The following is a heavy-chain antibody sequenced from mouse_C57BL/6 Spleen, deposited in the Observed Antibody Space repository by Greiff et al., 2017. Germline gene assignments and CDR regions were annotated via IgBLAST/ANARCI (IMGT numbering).Heavy chain of an antibody. V-gene: IGHV1-69*01. Sequence: VKQRPGQGLEWIGEIDPSDSYTNYNQKFKGKSTLTVDKSSSTAYMQLSSLTSEDSAVYYCARYGTPFAYWGQGTLVTVSA. CDR2: IDPSDSYT. D-gene: IGHD1-1*01. J-gene: IGHJ3*01. CDR3: ARYGTPFAY.